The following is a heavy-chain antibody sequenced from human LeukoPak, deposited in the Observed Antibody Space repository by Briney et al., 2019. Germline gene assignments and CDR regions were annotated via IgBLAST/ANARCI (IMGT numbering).Heavy chain of an antibody. J-gene: IGHJ3*02. D-gene: IGHD3-22*01. CDR3: ARSGLGYYDSSGSLDAFDI. CDR2: INHSGST. V-gene: IGHV4-34*01. CDR1: GGSFSGYY. Sequence: SETLSLTCAVYGGSFSGYYWSWIRQPPGKGLEWIGEINHSGSTNYNPSLKSRVTISVDTSKNQFSLKLSSVTAADTAVYYCARSGLGYYDSSGSLDAFDIWGQGTMVTVSS.